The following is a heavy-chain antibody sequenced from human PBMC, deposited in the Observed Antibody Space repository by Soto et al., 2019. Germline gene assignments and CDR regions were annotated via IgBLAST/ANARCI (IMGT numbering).Heavy chain of an antibody. D-gene: IGHD1-26*01. V-gene: IGHV1-69*12. Sequence: QVQLVQSGAEVKKPGSSVKVSCKASGGTFSSYAITWVRQAPGQGLEWMGGIIPIFGTANYAQKFQGRVTITADESTSSADMELSSLRYEDTAVYYCARSSGSARVGYGMDDWGQGTTVTVSS. J-gene: IGHJ6*02. CDR3: ARSSGSARVGYGMDD. CDR2: IIPIFGTA. CDR1: GGTFSSYA.